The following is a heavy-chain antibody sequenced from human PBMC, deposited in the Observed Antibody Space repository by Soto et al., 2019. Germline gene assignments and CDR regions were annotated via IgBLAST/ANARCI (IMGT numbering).Heavy chain of an antibody. CDR2: ISTDGSNK. J-gene: IGHJ4*02. CDR1: GFTFSYYP. D-gene: IGHD2-2*01. CDR3: ARAFLDTNSFDS. Sequence: GGSLRLSCAATGFTFSYYPMHWVRQAPGKGLEWVAVISTDGSNKYYADSVKGRFTISRDNSKNTLYLQMNSLRSEDTAVYYCARAFLDTNSFDSWGPGTLVTVSS. V-gene: IGHV3-30-3*01.